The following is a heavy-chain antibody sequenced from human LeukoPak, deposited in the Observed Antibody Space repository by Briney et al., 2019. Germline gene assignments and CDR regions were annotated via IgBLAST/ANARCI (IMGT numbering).Heavy chain of an antibody. J-gene: IGHJ4*02. CDR3: ANWIHYDFDY. Sequence: GGSLRLSCAASGFSFSIYVMSWVRQAPGKGLEWVSTISGGTSGTHYADSVRGRFTISRGNSKNTLYLQMNSLRAEDAAVYYCANWIHYDFDYWGQGTLVTVSS. CDR2: ISGGTSGT. CDR1: GFSFSIYV. V-gene: IGHV3-23*01. D-gene: IGHD3-22*01.